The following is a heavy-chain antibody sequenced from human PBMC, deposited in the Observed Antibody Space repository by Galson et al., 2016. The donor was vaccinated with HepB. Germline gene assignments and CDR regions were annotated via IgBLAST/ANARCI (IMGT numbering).Heavy chain of an antibody. CDR2: INLNDGGA. V-gene: IGHV1-46*01. CDR3: ALPFGESNPFAY. CDR1: GHTFTNYH. D-gene: IGHD3-10*01. Sequence: SVKVSCKAPGHTFTNYHMHWVRQAPGQGLEYMAMINLNDGGAAYVPNCQDRVTLTRDTSTSTVYMELRSLRAADTATYYCALPFGESNPFAYWGQGTLVTVSS. J-gene: IGHJ4*02.